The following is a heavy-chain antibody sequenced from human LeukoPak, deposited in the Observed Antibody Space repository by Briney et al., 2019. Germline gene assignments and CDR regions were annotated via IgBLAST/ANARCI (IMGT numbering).Heavy chain of an antibody. CDR3: ASVNSSGWYGFDP. V-gene: IGHV4-4*07. J-gene: IGHJ5*02. Sequence: SETLSLTCTVSGGSISSYYWSWIRQPAGKGLEWIGRIYTSGSTNYNPSLKSRVTMSVDTSKNQFSLKLSSVTAADAAVYYCASVNSSGWYGFDPWGQGTLVTVSS. D-gene: IGHD6-19*01. CDR2: IYTSGST. CDR1: GGSISSYY.